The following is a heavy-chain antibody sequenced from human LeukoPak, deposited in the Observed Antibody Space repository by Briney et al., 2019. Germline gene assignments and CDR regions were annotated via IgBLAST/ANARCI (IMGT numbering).Heavy chain of an antibody. Sequence: PGGSLRLSCAASGFTFSSHGMSWVRQAPGKGLEWVSTISGSGDYTYYADSVKGRFTISRDNSKNTLYLQMNSLRAEDTAIYYCAKVTYGSGTYGAFDSWGQGTLVTASS. D-gene: IGHD3-10*01. J-gene: IGHJ4*02. CDR1: GFTFSSHG. CDR2: ISGSGDYT. CDR3: AKVTYGSGTYGAFDS. V-gene: IGHV3-23*01.